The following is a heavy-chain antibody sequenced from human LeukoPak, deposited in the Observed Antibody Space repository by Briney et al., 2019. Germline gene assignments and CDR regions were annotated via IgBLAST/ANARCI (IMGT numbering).Heavy chain of an antibody. J-gene: IGHJ4*02. CDR2: INHSGST. V-gene: IGHV4-34*01. CDR1: GGSFSGYY. D-gene: IGHD5-12*01. Sequence: SETLSLTCAVYGGSFSGYYWSWIRQPPGKGLEWIGEINHSGSTNYNPSLKSRVTISVDTSKNQFSLKPSSVTAADTAVYYCARGLRGYSGYDSGGYWGQGTLVTVSS. CDR3: ARGLRGYSGYDSGGY.